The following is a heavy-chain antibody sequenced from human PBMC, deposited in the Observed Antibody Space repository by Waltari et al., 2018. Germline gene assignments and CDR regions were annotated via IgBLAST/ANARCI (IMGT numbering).Heavy chain of an antibody. CDR3: VIDEPGDVLAY. V-gene: IGHV3-74*03. CDR1: GFTLSRYW. D-gene: IGHD7-27*01. CDR2: IESDESRT. Sequence: EVQLVESGGDLVQRGGSLGRSCATLGFTLSRYWMHWVRQAPGEGLMWVSHIESDESRTTYADSVKGRFTISRDNAKNTVYLQMNSLTDEDTAVYYCVIDEPGDVLAYWGQGTRVTVSS. J-gene: IGHJ4*02.